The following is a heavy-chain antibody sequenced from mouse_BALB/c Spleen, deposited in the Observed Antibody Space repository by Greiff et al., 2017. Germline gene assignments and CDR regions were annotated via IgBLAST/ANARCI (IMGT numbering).Heavy chain of an antibody. V-gene: IGHV1-87*01. CDR1: GYTFTSYW. CDR3: ARWPYYGNYDAMDY. Sequence: QVQLQQSGAELARPGASVKLSCKASGYTFTSYWMQWVKQRPGQGLEWIGAIYPGDGDTRYTQKFKGKATLTADKSSSTAYMQLSSLASEDSAVYYCARWPYYGNYDAMDYWGQGTSVTVSS. J-gene: IGHJ4*01. D-gene: IGHD2-10*01. CDR2: IYPGDGDT.